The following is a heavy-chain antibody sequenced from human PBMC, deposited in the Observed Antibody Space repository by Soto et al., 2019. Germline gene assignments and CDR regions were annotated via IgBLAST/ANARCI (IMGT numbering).Heavy chain of an antibody. V-gene: IGHV5-51*01. J-gene: IGHJ4*02. Sequence: PGESLKISCKGIGYSFTTHWIGWVRQTPGKGLEWMGIIYPGDSDTRYSPSFQGQVTISADKSINTAYLQWSSLKASDTAMYYCARPEGYCSSISCSHFDYWGRGTLVTVSS. CDR2: IYPGDSDT. D-gene: IGHD2-2*01. CDR1: GYSFTTHW. CDR3: ARPEGYCSSISCSHFDY.